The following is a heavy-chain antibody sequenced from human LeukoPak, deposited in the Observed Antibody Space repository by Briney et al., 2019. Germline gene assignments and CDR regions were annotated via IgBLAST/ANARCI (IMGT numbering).Heavy chain of an antibody. V-gene: IGHV4-39*01. CDR2: IYYSGST. CDR3: ARQGQSTPTSNWFDP. Sequence: PSETLSLTCTVSGGSISSGSYYWSWIRQPAGKGLEWIGSIYYSGSTYYNPSLKSRVTISVDTSKNQFSLKLSSVTAADTAVYYCARQGQSTPTSNWFDPWGQGTLVTVSS. CDR1: GGSISSGSYY. J-gene: IGHJ5*02.